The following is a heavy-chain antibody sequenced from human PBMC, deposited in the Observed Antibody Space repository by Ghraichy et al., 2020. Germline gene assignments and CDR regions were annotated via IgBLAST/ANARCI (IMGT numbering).Heavy chain of an antibody. CDR1: GGTFSSYT. V-gene: IGHV1-69*02. Sequence: SVKVSCKASGGTFSSYTISWVRQAPGQGLEWMGRIIPILGIANYAQKFQGRVTITADKSTSTAYMELSSLRSEDTAVYYCASDYYDSSGYHHDAFDIWGQGTMVTVSS. CDR2: IIPILGIA. D-gene: IGHD3-22*01. CDR3: ASDYYDSSGYHHDAFDI. J-gene: IGHJ3*02.